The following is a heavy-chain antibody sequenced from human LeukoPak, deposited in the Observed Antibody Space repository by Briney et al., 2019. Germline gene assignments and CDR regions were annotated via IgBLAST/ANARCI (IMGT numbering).Heavy chain of an antibody. D-gene: IGHD3-10*01. V-gene: IGHV4-34*01. CDR2: INHSGST. Sequence: SETMSLTCAVYGGSFSGYFWSWIRQPPGKGLEWIGEINHSGSTNYNPSLKSRVTISVDTSKNHFSLKLSSVTAADTAVYYCARGVGFVKIDYWGQGTLVTVSS. J-gene: IGHJ4*02. CDR1: GGSFSGYF. CDR3: ARGVGFVKIDY.